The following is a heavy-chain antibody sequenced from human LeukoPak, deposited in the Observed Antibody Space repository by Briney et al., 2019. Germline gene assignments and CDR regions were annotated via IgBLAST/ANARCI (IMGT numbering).Heavy chain of an antibody. CDR2: IYAGDFDT. D-gene: IGHD6-13*01. J-gene: IGHJ4*02. CDR1: GYTFTSYW. Sequence: GESLKISCKGSGYTFTSYWIAWVRQMPGKGLEWMGIIYAGDFDTRYSPSFQGQVTISADKSINTAYLQWGNLEASDTAMYYCARRYASSDWYYFDYWGQGTLVTVSS. V-gene: IGHV5-51*01. CDR3: ARRYASSDWYYFDY.